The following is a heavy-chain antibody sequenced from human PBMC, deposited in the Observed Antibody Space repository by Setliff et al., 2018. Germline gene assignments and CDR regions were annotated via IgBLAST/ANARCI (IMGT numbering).Heavy chain of an antibody. V-gene: IGHV4-34*01. J-gene: IGHJ6*02. CDR3: ARLSWNGLRYYGLDV. D-gene: IGHD3-3*01. CDR1: GGSFSNYY. CDR2: INHSGST. Sequence: PSETLSLTCTVYGGSFSNYYWSWIRQPPGKGLEWIGEINHSGSTNYNPSLMSRVSISVDTSKNQFSLKLRSVTAADTAVYYCARLSWNGLRYYGLDVWGQGTTVTVSS.